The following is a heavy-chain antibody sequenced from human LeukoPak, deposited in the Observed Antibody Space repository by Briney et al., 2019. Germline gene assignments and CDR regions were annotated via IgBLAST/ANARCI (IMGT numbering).Heavy chain of an antibody. D-gene: IGHD2-2*01. CDR2: ISYGGSNK. CDR3: AKVLGSTTSLYYYYYYGMDV. V-gene: IGHV3-30*18. CDR1: GFTFSSYG. J-gene: IGHJ6*02. Sequence: HSGGSLRPSCAASGFTFSSYGMHWVRQAPGKGLEWVAVISYGGSNKYYADSVKGRFTISRDNSKNTLYLQMNSLRAEDTAVYYCAKVLGSTTSLYYYYYYGMDVWGQGTTVTVSS.